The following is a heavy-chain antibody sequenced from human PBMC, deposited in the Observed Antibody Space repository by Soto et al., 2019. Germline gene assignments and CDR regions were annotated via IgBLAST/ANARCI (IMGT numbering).Heavy chain of an antibody. CDR1: GFTFSNYA. D-gene: IGHD2-2*01. CDR3: ANLRPSSPGYYNMDV. J-gene: IGHJ6*02. Sequence: PGGSLRLSCAASGFTFSNYAMSWVRQAPGKGLQWVSAISSRGGSTYYADSVKGXXXXXRXXSXNTLYLQMNSLRAEDTAVYYCANLRPSSPGYYNMDVWGQGTTVTVSS. CDR2: ISSRGGST. V-gene: IGHV3-23*01.